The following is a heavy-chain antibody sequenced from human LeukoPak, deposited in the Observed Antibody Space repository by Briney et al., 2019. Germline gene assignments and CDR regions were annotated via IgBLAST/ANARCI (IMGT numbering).Heavy chain of an antibody. CDR1: GFTFSSYW. D-gene: IGHD3-10*01. V-gene: IGHV3-7*01. J-gene: IGHJ6*02. CDR2: IKQDGSEK. CDR3: ARDPPMVRGGACVDRYYYGMDV. Sequence: SSGSLSLSCAASGFTFSSYWMSWVRQAPGKGLEWVANIKQDGSEKYYVDSVKGRFTITKDNANNSLYLQMNSLRAEDTAVYYCARDPPMVRGGACVDRYYYGMDVWGQGTTVTVSS.